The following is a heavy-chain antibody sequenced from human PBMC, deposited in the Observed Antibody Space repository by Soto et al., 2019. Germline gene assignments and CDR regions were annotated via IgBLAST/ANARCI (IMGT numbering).Heavy chain of an antibody. V-gene: IGHV1-18*01. CDR1: GYTFITYG. CDR2: ISTYNGNT. Sequence: QVQLVQSGAEVKKPGASVKVSCKASGYTFITYGVSWVRQAPGQGLDWLGWISTYNGNTRYAEMLQGRVTMTTDTTTNTAYMELRNLRSDDTAVYYCARGPTDYYAASANYFLDYWGQGTLVTVSS. J-gene: IGHJ4*02. CDR3: ARGPTDYYAASANYFLDY. D-gene: IGHD3-22*01.